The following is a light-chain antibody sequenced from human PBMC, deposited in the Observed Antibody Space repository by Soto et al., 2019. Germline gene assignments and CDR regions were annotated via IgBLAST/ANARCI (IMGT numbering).Light chain of an antibody. Sequence: EIVMTQSPATLYVSPGERATLSCRASQSVSSNLAWYQQKPGQAPRLLIYGASTRATGIPARFSGSGSGTDFTLTISRLEPEDFAVYYCHQYDSWTFGQGTKVDIK. CDR2: GAS. CDR3: HQYDSWT. J-gene: IGKJ1*01. V-gene: IGKV3-15*01. CDR1: QSVSSN.